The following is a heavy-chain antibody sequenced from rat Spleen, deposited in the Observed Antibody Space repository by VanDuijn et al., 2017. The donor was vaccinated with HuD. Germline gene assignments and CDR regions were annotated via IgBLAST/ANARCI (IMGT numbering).Heavy chain of an antibody. V-gene: IGHV5-29*01. CDR1: GFTFSKYG. Sequence: EVQLVESGGGLVQPGRSLKLSCTASGFTFSKYGMAWVCQTPTKGLEWVASITYDGNGTYYRDSVKGRFTISKDNAKSTLYLQMDSLRSEDTATYYCARETGYNSYFDYWGQGVLVTVSS. CDR3: ARETGYNSYFDY. J-gene: IGHJ2*01. D-gene: IGHD1-4*01. CDR2: ITYDGNGT.